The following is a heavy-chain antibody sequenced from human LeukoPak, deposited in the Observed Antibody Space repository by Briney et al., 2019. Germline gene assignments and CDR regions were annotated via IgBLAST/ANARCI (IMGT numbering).Heavy chain of an antibody. J-gene: IGHJ4*02. Sequence: PGDSLRLSCAASGFIFRNYWMIWFRQAPGKGLEWVAHIRQDGSEISYVDSVEGRFTISRDNANNSLYLQMNSLRAEDTAVYYCARDPVRYCSSTSCRFDYWGQGTLVTVSS. D-gene: IGHD2-2*01. CDR2: IRQDGSEI. V-gene: IGHV3-7*01. CDR1: GFIFRNYW. CDR3: ARDPVRYCSSTSCRFDY.